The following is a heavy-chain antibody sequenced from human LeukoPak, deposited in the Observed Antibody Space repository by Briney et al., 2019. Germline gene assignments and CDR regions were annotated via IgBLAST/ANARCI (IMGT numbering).Heavy chain of an antibody. Sequence: PSETLSLTCTVSGGSISSSGYYWGWIRQPPGKGLEWIGSIYYSGSTYYKPSLKSRVTISVDTSKNQFSLKLSSVTAADTAVYYCARRSLWFGELSLYYFDYWGQGTLVTVSA. CDR2: IYYSGST. CDR1: GGSISSSGYY. CDR3: ARRSLWFGELSLYYFDY. J-gene: IGHJ4*02. D-gene: IGHD3-10*01. V-gene: IGHV4-39*01.